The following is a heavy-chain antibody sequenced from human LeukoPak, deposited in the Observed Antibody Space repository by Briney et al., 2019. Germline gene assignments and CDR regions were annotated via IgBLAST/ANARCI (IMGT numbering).Heavy chain of an antibody. V-gene: IGHV4-61*01. CDR2: IYYSGST. CDR1: GGSVNSGSYY. CDR3: ARAPAYCGGDCYLYYFDY. Sequence: PSETLSLTCTVSGGSVNSGSYYWSWIRQPPGKGLEWIGYIYYSGSTNYNPSLKSRVTISVDTSKNQFSLKLSSVTAADTAVYYCARAPAYCGGDCYLYYFDYWGQGTLVTVSS. D-gene: IGHD2-21*02. J-gene: IGHJ4*02.